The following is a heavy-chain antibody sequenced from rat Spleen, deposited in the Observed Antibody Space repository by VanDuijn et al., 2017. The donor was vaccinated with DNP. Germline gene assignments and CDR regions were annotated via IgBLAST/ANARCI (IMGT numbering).Heavy chain of an antibody. CDR1: GFTFTDYN. D-gene: IGHD1-11*01. CDR2: VNYDGSRT. V-gene: IGHV5S10*01. Sequence: EVQVVESGGGLVQPGRSLKLSCTVSGFTFTDYNMVWVRQAPKTGLEWVATVNYDGSRTYYRDSVKGRCTISRDNVKSILYLQMDRLRSEDPATYYCATLYGGYGYFDFWGPGTMVTVSS. J-gene: IGHJ1*01. CDR3: ATLYGGYGYFDF.